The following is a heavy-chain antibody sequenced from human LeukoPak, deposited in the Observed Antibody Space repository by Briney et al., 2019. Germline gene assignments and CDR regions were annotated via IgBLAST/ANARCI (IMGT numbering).Heavy chain of an antibody. D-gene: IGHD5/OR15-5a*01. Sequence: SETLSLTCTVCGGSISSSSYYWGSIRQPPAKGLDWIGSIYYSRSTYYNPSLKSRVTISVDTSKNQFSLKLSSVTAADTAVYYCARNKGQFYDSFDYWGQGTLVTVSS. J-gene: IGHJ4*02. CDR1: GGSISSSSYY. V-gene: IGHV4-39*01. CDR3: ARNKGQFYDSFDY. CDR2: IYYSRST.